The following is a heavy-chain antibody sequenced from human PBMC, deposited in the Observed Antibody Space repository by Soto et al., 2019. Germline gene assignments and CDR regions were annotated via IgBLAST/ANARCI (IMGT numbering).Heavy chain of an antibody. V-gene: IGHV3-30-3*01. D-gene: IGHD4-17*01. CDR1: GFTFRSYA. CDR3: ASTYGGNSDAFDI. CDR2: ISYDGSNK. J-gene: IGHJ3*02. Sequence: QVQLVESGGGVVQPGRSLRLSCAASGFTFRSYAMHWVRQAPGKGLEWVAVISYDGSNKYYADSVKGRFTISRDNXKNTLYLQMNSLRAEDTAVYYCASTYGGNSDAFDIWGQGTMVTVSS.